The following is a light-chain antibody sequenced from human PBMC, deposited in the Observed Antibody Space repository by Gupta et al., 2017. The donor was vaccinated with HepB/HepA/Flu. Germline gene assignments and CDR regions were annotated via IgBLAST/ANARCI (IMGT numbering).Light chain of an antibody. CDR3: SSWDSSLSAQV. CDR1: SGNVGDQG. Sequence: QAGRTQSPSMYQALRQTDTRTCTGSSGNVGDQGAAWLQQHQGHPPKVLSFRNNNRPSGISERFSASRSGNTASLTITGLQPEDEADYYCSSWDSSLSAQVFGRGTKLTVL. J-gene: IGLJ2*01. V-gene: IGLV10-54*04. CDR2: RNN.